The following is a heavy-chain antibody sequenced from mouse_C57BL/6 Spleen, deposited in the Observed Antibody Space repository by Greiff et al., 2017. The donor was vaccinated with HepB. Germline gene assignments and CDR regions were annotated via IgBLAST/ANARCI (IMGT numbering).Heavy chain of an antibody. CDR2: ISDGGSYT. Sequence: EVQLVESGGGLVKPGGSLKLSCAASGFTFSSYAMSWVRQTPVKRLEWVATISDGGSYTYYPDNVKGRFTISRDNAKNNLYLQMSHLKSEDTAMYYCARDLGTTERGWYFDVWGTGTTVTVSS. CDR3: ARDLGTTERGWYFDV. V-gene: IGHV5-4*01. D-gene: IGHD1-1*01. J-gene: IGHJ1*03. CDR1: GFTFSSYA.